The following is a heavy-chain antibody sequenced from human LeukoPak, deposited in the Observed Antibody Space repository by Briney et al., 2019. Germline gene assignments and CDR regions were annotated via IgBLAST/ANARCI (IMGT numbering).Heavy chain of an antibody. J-gene: IGHJ4*02. V-gene: IGHV1-18*01. CDR2: ISAYNGNT. D-gene: IGHD3-22*01. CDR3: ARRILWPDSSGYPMLD. Sequence: AASVKVSCKASGYTFTSYGISWVRQAPGQGLEWMGWISAYNGNTNYAQKLQGRVTMTTDTSTSTAYMELRSLRSDDTAVYYCARRILWPDSSGYPMLDWGQGTLVTVSS. CDR1: GYTFTSYG.